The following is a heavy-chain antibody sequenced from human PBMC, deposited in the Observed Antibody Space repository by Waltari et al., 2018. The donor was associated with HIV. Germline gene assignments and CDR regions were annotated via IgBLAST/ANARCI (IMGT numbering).Heavy chain of an antibody. CDR3: ASEDFWSGPHN. V-gene: IGHV3-21*01. CDR1: GFTFNTFS. CDR2: ISSTSSFI. D-gene: IGHD3-3*01. J-gene: IGHJ4*02. Sequence: EVQLVESGGGLVKPGGSMRLSCVVVGFTFNTFSMKWVRQAPGTGLEWVSSISSTSSFIYYADSVKGRFTISRDNGKNSLYLQINNLRVEDTAVYYCASEDFWSGPHNWGQGTLVTVSS.